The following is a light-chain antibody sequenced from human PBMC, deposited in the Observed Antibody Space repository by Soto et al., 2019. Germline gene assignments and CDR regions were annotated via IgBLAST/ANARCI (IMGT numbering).Light chain of an antibody. Sequence: QSALTQPRSVSGSPGRSVTMSCTGTSSDVGGYNYVSWYQQHPGKAPKLMIYDVSKRPSGVPDRFPGSKSGNTASLTISGLQAEDEADYYCCSYAGSYTRYVFGTGTKLTVL. CDR3: CSYAGSYTRYV. CDR2: DVS. CDR1: SSDVGGYNY. J-gene: IGLJ1*01. V-gene: IGLV2-11*01.